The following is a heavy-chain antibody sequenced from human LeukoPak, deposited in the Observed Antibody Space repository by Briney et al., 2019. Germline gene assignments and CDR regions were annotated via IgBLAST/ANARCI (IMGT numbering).Heavy chain of an antibody. CDR3: ARARSGLLDY. Sequence: GSLRLSCAASGFIFSSYAMHWVRQAPGKGLEYVSAISSNGGNTYYADSVKGRFTISRDNSKNTVYLQMGSLRVEDMAVYYCARARSGLLDYWGQGTLVTVSS. D-gene: IGHD3-16*01. CDR1: GFIFSSYA. V-gene: IGHV3-64*02. J-gene: IGHJ4*02. CDR2: ISSNGGNT.